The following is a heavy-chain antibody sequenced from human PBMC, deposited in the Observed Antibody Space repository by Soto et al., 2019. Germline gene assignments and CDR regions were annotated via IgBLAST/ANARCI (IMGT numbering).Heavy chain of an antibody. CDR2: ISYDGGNK. V-gene: IGHV3-30-3*01. D-gene: IGHD5-18*01. CDR1: GFTFSSYA. Sequence: QVQLVESGGGVVQPGRSLRLSCAASGFTFSSYAMHWVRPAPGKGLEWAAVISYDGGNKYYADSVKGRFIISRDNSENTQYLQMNRLRAEDTDVYYCARGLTPEDTAMVRLPGGALDIWGQGTMVTVSS. CDR3: ARGLTPEDTAMVRLPGGALDI. J-gene: IGHJ3*02.